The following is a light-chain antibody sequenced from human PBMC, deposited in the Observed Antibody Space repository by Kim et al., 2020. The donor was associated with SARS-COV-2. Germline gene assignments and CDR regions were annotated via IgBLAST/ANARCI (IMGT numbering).Light chain of an antibody. CDR2: DVT. CDR3: ASFTSSRTVI. J-gene: IGLJ2*01. CDR1: SSDVGNYNY. Sequence: GQSITLSCTGNSSDVGNYNYVSWFQQHPGKAPKYMIYDVTKRPSGVSNRFSGSKSGNTASLTISGLQPQDEAVYYCASFTSSRTVIFGGGTQLTVL. V-gene: IGLV2-14*04.